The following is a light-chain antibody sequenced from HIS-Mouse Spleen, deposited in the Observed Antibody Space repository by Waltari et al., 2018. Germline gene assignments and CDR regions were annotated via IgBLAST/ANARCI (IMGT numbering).Light chain of an antibody. V-gene: IGLV2-14*03. Sequence: QSALTQPASVSGSPGQSITIPCTGTSSDVGGYNSVSWYQQHPGKAPKLMIYDVSNRPSGVSNRFSGSKSGNTASLTISGLQAEDEADYYCSSYTSSSTVVFGGGTKLTVL. CDR2: DVS. CDR3: SSYTSSSTVV. CDR1: SSDVGGYNS. J-gene: IGLJ2*01.